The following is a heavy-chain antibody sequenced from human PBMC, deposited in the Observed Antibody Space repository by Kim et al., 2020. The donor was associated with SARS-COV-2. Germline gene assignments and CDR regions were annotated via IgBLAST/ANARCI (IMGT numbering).Heavy chain of an antibody. J-gene: IGHJ6*02. Sequence: YNPALKSRVTISVDTSKNQFSLKLSSVTAADTAVYYCARVSLNYSYGMDVWGQGTTVTVSS. CDR3: ARVSLNYSYGMDV. V-gene: IGHV4-31*02.